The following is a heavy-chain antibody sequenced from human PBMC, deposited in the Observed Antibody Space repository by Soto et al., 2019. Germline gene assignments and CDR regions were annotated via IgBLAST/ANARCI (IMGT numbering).Heavy chain of an antibody. CDR1: GYTFSSYG. J-gene: IGHJ4*02. D-gene: IGHD3-22*01. Sequence: QVQLVQSGAEVKKPGASVKVSCKASGYTFSSYGISWVRQAPGQGLEWMGWISGYNANTKYAQKLQDRVTMTTDTSTSTVYMELRGLRSDDTAVYYCAGGNYYYDSSGYYTLDYWGQGTLVTVSS. V-gene: IGHV1-18*01. CDR3: AGGNYYYDSSGYYTLDY. CDR2: ISGYNANT.